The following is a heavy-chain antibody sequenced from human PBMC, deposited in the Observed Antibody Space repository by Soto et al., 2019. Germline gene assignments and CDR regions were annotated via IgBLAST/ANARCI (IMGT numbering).Heavy chain of an antibody. CDR2: ISYDGSNK. V-gene: IGHV3-30*18. D-gene: IGHD6-6*01. Sequence: GGSLRLSCAASGFTFSSYGIHWVRQAPGKGLEWVAVISYDGSNKYYADSVKGRFTISRDNSKNTLYLQMNSLRAEDTAVYYCAKNLEFSYSSSSLYYFDYWGQGTLVTVSS. CDR1: GFTFSSYG. CDR3: AKNLEFSYSSSSLYYFDY. J-gene: IGHJ4*02.